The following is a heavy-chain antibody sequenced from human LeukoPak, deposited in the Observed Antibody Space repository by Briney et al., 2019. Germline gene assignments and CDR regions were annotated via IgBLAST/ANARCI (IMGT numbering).Heavy chain of an antibody. Sequence: SETLSLTCAVYGGSFSDYYWRWIRHPPGKGLEWIGEIKHSGSTNYNPSLKSRVTISVDTSKNQFSLKLSSVTAADTALYYCARRLYQLSRYAFDIWGQGTMVTVSS. CDR1: GGSFSDYY. CDR2: IKHSGST. V-gene: IGHV4-34*01. J-gene: IGHJ3*02. CDR3: ARRLYQLSRYAFDI. D-gene: IGHD3-16*02.